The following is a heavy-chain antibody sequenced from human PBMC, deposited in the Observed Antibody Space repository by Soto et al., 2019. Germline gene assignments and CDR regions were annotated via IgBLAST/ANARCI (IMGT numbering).Heavy chain of an antibody. V-gene: IGHV3-73*01. J-gene: IGHJ4*02. CDR2: IRSKANSYAT. Sequence: TGGSLRLSCAASGFTFSGSAMHWVRQASGKGLEWVGRIRSKANSYATAYAALVKGRFTISRDDSKNPAYLQMNSLKTEDTAVYYCTRHSSSSGCFDYWGQGTLVTVSS. CDR3: TRHSSSSGCFDY. CDR1: GFTFSGSA. D-gene: IGHD6-19*01.